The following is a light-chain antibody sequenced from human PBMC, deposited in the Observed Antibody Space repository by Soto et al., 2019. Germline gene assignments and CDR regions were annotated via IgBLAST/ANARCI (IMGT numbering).Light chain of an antibody. CDR1: QSVSSN. CDR2: GAS. Sequence: EIVMTQSPATLSVSPGERATLSCRASQSVSSNLACYQQKPGQAPRLLIYGASTRATGIPARFSGSGSGTEFTLTSSRLQSEDVADEYCQQDNNWPRTFDPGTKVEIK. V-gene: IGKV3-15*01. CDR3: QQDNNWPRT. J-gene: IGKJ1*01.